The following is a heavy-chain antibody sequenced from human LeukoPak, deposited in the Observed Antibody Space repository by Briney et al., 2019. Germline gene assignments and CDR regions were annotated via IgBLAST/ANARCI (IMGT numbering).Heavy chain of an antibody. J-gene: IGHJ4*02. D-gene: IGHD6-6*01. CDR2: IYTSGST. CDR3: AREGTTRPLDY. V-gene: IGHV4-4*07. CDR1: GGSISSYY. Sequence: SETLSLTCTVSGGSISSYYWSWIRQPAGKGLEWIGRIYTSGSTNYNPSLKSRVTMSVDTSKNQFSLNLTSVTVADTAVYYCAREGTTRPLDYWGQGTLVAVS.